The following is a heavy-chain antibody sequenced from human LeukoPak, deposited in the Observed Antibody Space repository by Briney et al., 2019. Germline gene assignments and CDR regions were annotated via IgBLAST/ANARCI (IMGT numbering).Heavy chain of an antibody. Sequence: SETLSLACTVSGGSISSGGYYWSWIRQHPGKGLEWIGYIYYSGSTYYNPSLKSRVTISVDTSKNQFSLKLSSVTAADTAVYYCARAAGGYWRDFDYWGQGTLVTVSS. CDR1: GGSISSGGYY. CDR2: IYYSGST. D-gene: IGHD3-10*01. CDR3: ARAAGGYWRDFDY. V-gene: IGHV4-31*03. J-gene: IGHJ4*02.